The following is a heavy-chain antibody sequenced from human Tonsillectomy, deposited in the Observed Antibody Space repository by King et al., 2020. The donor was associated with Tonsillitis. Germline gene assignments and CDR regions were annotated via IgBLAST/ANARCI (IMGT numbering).Heavy chain of an antibody. D-gene: IGHD1-7*01. Sequence: VQLVESGGGLVQPGGSLRLSCAASGFTFSTYWGSWVRQAPGKGLEWVANIKEDGSEKHYVDSVKGRFTISRDNAKNSLHLQMNSLRAEDTAVYYCARDTGTVGRSDYWGQGTLVTVSS. CDR1: GFTFSTYW. CDR3: ARDTGTVGRSDY. J-gene: IGHJ4*02. V-gene: IGHV3-7*01. CDR2: IKEDGSEK.